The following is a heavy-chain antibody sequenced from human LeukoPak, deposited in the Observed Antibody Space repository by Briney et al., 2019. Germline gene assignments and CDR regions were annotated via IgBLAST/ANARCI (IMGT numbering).Heavy chain of an antibody. CDR2: IYYSGST. V-gene: IGHV4-59*08. CDR1: GGSISSYY. D-gene: IGHD1-26*01. J-gene: IGHJ4*02. Sequence: SETLSLTCTVSGGSISSYYWSWIRQPPGKGLKWIGYIYYSGSTNYNPSLKSRVTISVDTSKNQFSLKLSSVTAADTAVYYCARYSRGELVHYFDYWGQGTLVTVSS. CDR3: ARYSRGELVHYFDY.